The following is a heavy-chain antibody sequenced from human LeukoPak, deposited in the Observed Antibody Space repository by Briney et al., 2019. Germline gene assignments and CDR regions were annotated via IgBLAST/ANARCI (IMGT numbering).Heavy chain of an antibody. J-gene: IGHJ6*04. D-gene: IGHD5-24*01. Sequence: ASVKVSCKASGYTFTSYGISWVRQAPGQGLEWMGWISAYSGNTNYAQKLQGRVTMTTDTSTSTAYMELRSLRSDDTAVYYCARDFGLEMATGEMDVWGEGTTVTVSS. V-gene: IGHV1-18*01. CDR3: ARDFGLEMATGEMDV. CDR1: GYTFTSYG. CDR2: ISAYSGNT.